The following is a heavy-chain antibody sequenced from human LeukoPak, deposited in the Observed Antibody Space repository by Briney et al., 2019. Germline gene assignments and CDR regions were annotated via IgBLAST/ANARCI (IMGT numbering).Heavy chain of an antibody. Sequence: SETLSLTCTVSGGPIRSYYWSWIRQPAGKGLEWIGRIYTSGNTNYNPSLKSRVTMSEDTSKNQISLKLSSVTAADTAVYYCARDPSIAVAGTGFDYWGQGTLVSVSS. V-gene: IGHV4-4*07. CDR2: IYTSGNT. CDR3: ARDPSIAVAGTGFDY. D-gene: IGHD6-19*01. CDR1: GGPIRSYY. J-gene: IGHJ4*02.